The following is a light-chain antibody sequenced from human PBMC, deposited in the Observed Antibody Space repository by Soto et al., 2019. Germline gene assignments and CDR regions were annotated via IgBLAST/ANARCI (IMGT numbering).Light chain of an antibody. J-gene: IGLJ2*01. CDR2: EVS. V-gene: IGLV2-14*01. CDR3: TSYTSSITMV. CDR1: TSDVGGYKY. Sequence: QSALTQPASVSGSPGQSITISCTGSTSDVGGYKYVSWYQQHPGRAPKLIIYEVSNRPSGVSNRFSGSKSGNTASLIISGLQADDEADYYCTSYTSSITMVFGGGTKVTVL.